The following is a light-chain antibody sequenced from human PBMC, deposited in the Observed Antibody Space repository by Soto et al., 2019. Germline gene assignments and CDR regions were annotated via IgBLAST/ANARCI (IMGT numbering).Light chain of an antibody. CDR3: SSYTAYTTYV. CDR2: DVS. V-gene: IGLV2-14*03. J-gene: IGLJ1*01. Sequence: QSVLTQPPSVSGAPGQSITISCTGTDSDVGGFNYVSWYQQYPGKAPKLMIYDVSDRPSGVSNRFSGSKSGNTASLTISGLQAEDEADYYCSSYTAYTTYVFGTGTKVTVL. CDR1: DSDVGGFNY.